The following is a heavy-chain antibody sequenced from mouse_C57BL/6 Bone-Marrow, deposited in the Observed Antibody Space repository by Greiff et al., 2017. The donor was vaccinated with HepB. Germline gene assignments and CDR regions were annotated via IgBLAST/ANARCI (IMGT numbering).Heavy chain of an antibody. D-gene: IGHD1-1*01. CDR3: ARRYYGSSTWFAY. Sequence: QVQLQQPGAELVKPGASVKVSCKASGYTFTSYWMHWVKQRPGQGLEWIGRIHPSDSDTNYNQKFKGKATLTADKSSSTAYMELRSLTSEDSAVYFCARRYYGSSTWFAYWGQGTLVTVSA. V-gene: IGHV1-74*01. CDR2: IHPSDSDT. J-gene: IGHJ3*01. CDR1: GYTFTSYW.